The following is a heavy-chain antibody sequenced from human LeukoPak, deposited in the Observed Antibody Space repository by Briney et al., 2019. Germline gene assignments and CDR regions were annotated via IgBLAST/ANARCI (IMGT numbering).Heavy chain of an antibody. CDR2: IYPGESDT. Sequence: GESLKISCKGSGYSFTSYWIGWVRQMSGKGLEWMGIIYPGESDTRYSPSFQGQVTISADKSISTAYLQWSSLKASDTAMYYCARPHSRGSYYESGMDVWGQGTTVTVSS. D-gene: IGHD1-26*01. J-gene: IGHJ6*02. CDR1: GYSFTSYW. CDR3: ARPHSRGSYYESGMDV. V-gene: IGHV5-51*01.